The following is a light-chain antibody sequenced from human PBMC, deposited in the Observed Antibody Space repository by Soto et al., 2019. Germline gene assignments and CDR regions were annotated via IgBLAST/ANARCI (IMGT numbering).Light chain of an antibody. CDR1: SSDVGGYNY. J-gene: IGLJ3*02. CDR3: SSYTSSSTLV. V-gene: IGLV2-14*01. Sequence: QSVLTQPASVSGSPGQSITISCTGTSSDVGGYNYVSWYQQHPGKAPKLMIYEVSNRPSGVSNRFSGSKSGNTASLTISGLQAEDEADYYCSSYTSSSTLVLGRLTKLTVL. CDR2: EVS.